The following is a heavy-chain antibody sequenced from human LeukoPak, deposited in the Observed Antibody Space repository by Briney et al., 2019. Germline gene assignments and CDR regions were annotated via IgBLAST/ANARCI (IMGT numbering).Heavy chain of an antibody. CDR3: ARGKDDYDFWSGYPH. CDR2: SNDSGST. V-gene: IGHV4-34*01. CDR1: GESISGYY. J-gene: IGHJ4*02. D-gene: IGHD3-3*01. Sequence: PSETLSLTCAVYGESISGYYWSWIRQPPGRGLEWNGESNDSGSTNYTPSLKSRVTISLDTSKNQFSLRLRSVTAADTAVYYCARGKDDYDFWSGYPHWGQGTLVTVSS.